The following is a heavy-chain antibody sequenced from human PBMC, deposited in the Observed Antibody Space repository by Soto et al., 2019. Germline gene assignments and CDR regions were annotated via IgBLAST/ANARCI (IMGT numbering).Heavy chain of an antibody. D-gene: IGHD2-2*01. V-gene: IGHV4-31*03. CDR1: GGSISSGGYY. Sequence: SETLSLTCTVSGGSISSGGYYWSWIRQHPGKGLEWIGYIYYSGSTYYNPSLKSRVTISVDTSKNQFSLKLSSVTAADTAVYYCARDPDCSSTSCYPYYFDYWGQGTLVTVSS. J-gene: IGHJ4*02. CDR2: IYYSGST. CDR3: ARDPDCSSTSCYPYYFDY.